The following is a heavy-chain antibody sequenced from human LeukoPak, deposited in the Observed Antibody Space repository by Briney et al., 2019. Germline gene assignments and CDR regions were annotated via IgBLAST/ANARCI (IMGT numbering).Heavy chain of an antibody. Sequence: GGSLRLSCAASGFTVSSNYMSWVRQAPGKGLEWVSVIYSGGSTYYADSVKGRFTISRDNSKNTLYLQMNSLRAEDTAVYYCASGMAVADTYYYYGMDVWGQGTTVTVSS. CDR2: IYSGGST. J-gene: IGHJ6*02. D-gene: IGHD6-19*01. CDR1: GFTVSSNY. V-gene: IGHV3-53*01. CDR3: ASGMAVADTYYYYGMDV.